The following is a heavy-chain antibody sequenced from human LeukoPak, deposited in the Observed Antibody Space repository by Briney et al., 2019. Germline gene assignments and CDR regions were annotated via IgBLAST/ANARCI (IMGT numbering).Heavy chain of an antibody. Sequence: SETLSLTCAVYGGSFSGYYWSWIRQPPGKGLEWIGEINHSGSTNYNPSLKSRVTISIDTSKNQFSLKLSSVTAADTAVYYCASAYYDSSGYKGSHAFDIWGQGIMVTVSS. V-gene: IGHV4-34*01. J-gene: IGHJ3*02. CDR3: ASAYYDSSGYKGSHAFDI. CDR1: GGSFSGYY. D-gene: IGHD3-22*01. CDR2: INHSGST.